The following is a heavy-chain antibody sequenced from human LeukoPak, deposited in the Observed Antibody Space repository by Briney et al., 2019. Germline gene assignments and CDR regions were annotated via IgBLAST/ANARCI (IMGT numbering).Heavy chain of an antibody. J-gene: IGHJ6*02. CDR3: ARALTTVSYYYGMDV. D-gene: IGHD4-17*01. CDR1: GGTFSSYA. CDR2: IIPIFGAA. Sequence: SVKVSCKASGGTFSSYAISWVRQAPGQGLEWMGGIIPIFGAANYAQKFQGRVTITADASTTTAYLDLSSLRSEDTAVYYCARALTTVSYYYGMDVWGQGTTVTVSS. V-gene: IGHV1-69*13.